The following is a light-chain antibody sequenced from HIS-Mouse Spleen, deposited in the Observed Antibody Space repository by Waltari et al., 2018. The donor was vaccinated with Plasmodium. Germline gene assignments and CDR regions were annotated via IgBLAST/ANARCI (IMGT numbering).Light chain of an antibody. J-gene: IGLJ3*02. V-gene: IGLV3-10*01. CDR2: EDS. Sequence: SYELTPPPTVSVSPGQTATITCPGDAFPKKYAYWYQQKSGQAPVLVIYEDSKRPSGIPERFSGSSSGTMATLTISGAQVEDEADYYCYSTDSSGNHRVFGGGTKLTVL. CDR1: AFPKKY. CDR3: YSTDSSGNHRV.